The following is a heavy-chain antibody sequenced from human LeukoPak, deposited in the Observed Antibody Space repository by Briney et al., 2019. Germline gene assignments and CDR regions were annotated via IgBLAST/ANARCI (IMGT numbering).Heavy chain of an antibody. J-gene: IGHJ4*02. CDR1: GVSISCYY. D-gene: IGHD1/OR15-1a*01. V-gene: IGHV4-59*08. CDR2: IFYRESFSYAGTT. Sequence: PETLSPTCTVSGVSISCYYWIWIRQSPGRGLEYIGSIFYRESFSYAGTTFYNPSLQSRVTISVDTSKNAFSLRLTSVTAADTPVYFCARQISGNKDYWGQGALVTVSS. CDR3: ARQISGNKDY.